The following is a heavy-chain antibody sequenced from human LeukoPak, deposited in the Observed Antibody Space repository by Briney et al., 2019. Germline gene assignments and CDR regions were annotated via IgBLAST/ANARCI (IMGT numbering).Heavy chain of an antibody. D-gene: IGHD2-2*02. J-gene: IGHJ4*02. CDR3: ARGRWYCSSTSCYKGYFDY. CDR1: GGSFSGYY. CDR2: INHSGST. V-gene: IGHV4-34*01. Sequence: SETLSLTCAVYGGSFSGYYWSWIRQPPGKGLEWIGEINHSGSTNYNPSLKSRVTISVDTSKNQSSLKLSSVTAADTAVYYCARGRWYCSSTSCYKGYFDYWGQGTLVTVSS.